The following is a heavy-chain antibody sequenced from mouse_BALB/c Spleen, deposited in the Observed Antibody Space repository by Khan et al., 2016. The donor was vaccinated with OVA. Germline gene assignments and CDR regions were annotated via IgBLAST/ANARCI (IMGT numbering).Heavy chain of an antibody. CDR1: GFTFSSFV. V-gene: IGHV5-9-1*01. CDR2: ISSAATYT. D-gene: IGHD2-1*01. J-gene: IGHJ3*01. Sequence: EVELVESGGGLVEPGGSLTLSCAASGFTFSSFVMSWVRQTPEKRLEWVATISSAATYTYYPDSVKGRFTISRDNATNTLYLQMNSLRSDDTAIYYCTNGNYGGFAYGGQGTLVTVST. CDR3: TNGNYGGFAY.